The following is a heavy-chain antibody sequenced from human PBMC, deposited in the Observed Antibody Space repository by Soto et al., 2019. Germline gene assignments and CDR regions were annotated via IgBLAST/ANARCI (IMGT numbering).Heavy chain of an antibody. V-gene: IGHV3-21*01. J-gene: IGHJ4*02. D-gene: IGHD3-22*01. CDR2: ISSSSYI. CDR3: ARDLTYYNFDY. CDR1: GFTFSSYS. Sequence: GGSLRLSCAASGFTFSSYSMNWVRQAPGKGLEWVSSISSSSYIYYADSVKGRFTISRDNAKNSLYLQMNSLRAEDTAVYYCARDLTYYNFDYWGQGTLVTVSS.